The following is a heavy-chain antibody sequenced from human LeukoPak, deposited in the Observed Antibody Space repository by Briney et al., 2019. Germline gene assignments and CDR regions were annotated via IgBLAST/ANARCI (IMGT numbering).Heavy chain of an antibody. D-gene: IGHD2-2*01. CDR3: ARRLTQYDCFDP. J-gene: IGHJ5*02. CDR1: GDSVSSNSVT. V-gene: IGHV6-1*01. Sequence: SQTISLACAISGDSVSSNSVTWNWIRQSPSRGLEWLGRTYYRSTWYNDYAVSVRGRITVNPDTSKNQFSLHLNSVTPEDTAVYYCARRLTQYDCFDPWGQGILVTVSS. CDR2: TYYRSTWYN.